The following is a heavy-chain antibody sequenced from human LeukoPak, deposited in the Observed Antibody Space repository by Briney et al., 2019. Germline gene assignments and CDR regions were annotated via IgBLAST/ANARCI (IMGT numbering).Heavy chain of an antibody. CDR3: ARCFEYYDFWSGYLY. D-gene: IGHD3-3*01. V-gene: IGHV3-7*01. Sequence: PGGSLRLSCAASGLTFSSYWMSWVRQAPGKGLEWVANIKQDGSEKYYVDSVKGRFTISRDNAKNSLYLQMNSLRAEDTAVYYCARCFEYYDFWSGYLYWGQGTLVTVSS. CDR1: GLTFSSYW. CDR2: IKQDGSEK. J-gene: IGHJ4*02.